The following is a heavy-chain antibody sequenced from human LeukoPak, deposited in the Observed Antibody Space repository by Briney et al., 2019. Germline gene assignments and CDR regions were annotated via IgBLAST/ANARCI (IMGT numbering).Heavy chain of an antibody. Sequence: ASVKVSCKVSGYTLTELSMHWVRQARGKGLEWMGGFDPEDGETIYTQKFQGRVTMTEDTSTDTAYMELSSLRSEDTAVYYCATDTARPYYYDSSGSSSYWYFDLWGRGTLVTVSS. D-gene: IGHD3-22*01. CDR3: ATDTARPYYYDSSGSSSYWYFDL. CDR1: GYTLTELS. J-gene: IGHJ2*01. V-gene: IGHV1-24*01. CDR2: FDPEDGET.